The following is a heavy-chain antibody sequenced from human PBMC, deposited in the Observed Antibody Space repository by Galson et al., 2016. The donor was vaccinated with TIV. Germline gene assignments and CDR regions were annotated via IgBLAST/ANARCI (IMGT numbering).Heavy chain of an antibody. V-gene: IGHV1-2*02. CDR1: GYRFVDYY. CDR3: AIEGAGASHYFDI. J-gene: IGHJ4*02. Sequence: SVKVSCKASGYRFVDYYLNWVRQAPGQGLEWIGWINPNSGGTNMTRDTPARTNAAQKFPARVTRTRERSTGTVYMELTRLTSDDTAVYYCAIEGAGASHYFDIWGQGTLVTVSS. D-gene: IGHD2-2*01. CDR2: INPNSGGT.